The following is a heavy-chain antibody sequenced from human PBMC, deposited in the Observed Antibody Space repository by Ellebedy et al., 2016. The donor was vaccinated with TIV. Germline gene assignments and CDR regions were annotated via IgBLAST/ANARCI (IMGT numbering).Heavy chain of an antibody. Sequence: MPSETLSLTCTVSGGSISTSSHSWGWIRQPPGKGLEWIGSINYSGSTFANPSLKSRVTTSVETSKNQFSLKLSSVTAADTAVYYCARDGGIVGATKNAFDIWGQGTMVTVSS. CDR3: ARDGGIVGATKNAFDI. D-gene: IGHD1-26*01. CDR2: INYSGST. J-gene: IGHJ3*02. V-gene: IGHV4-39*02. CDR1: GGSISTSSHS.